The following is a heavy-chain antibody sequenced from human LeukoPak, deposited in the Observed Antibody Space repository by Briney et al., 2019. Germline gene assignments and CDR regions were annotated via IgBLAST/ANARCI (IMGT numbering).Heavy chain of an antibody. CDR1: GFTFSSYW. CDR2: INSDGSST. V-gene: IGHV3-74*01. Sequence: GGSLRLSCAASGFTFSSYWMHWVRQAPGKGLVWVSRINSDGSSTSYADSVKGRFTISRDNAKNTLYLQMNSLRAEDTAVYYCAREVSGSYYLDYWGQGTLVTVSS. J-gene: IGHJ4*02. CDR3: AREVSGSYYLDY. D-gene: IGHD1-26*01.